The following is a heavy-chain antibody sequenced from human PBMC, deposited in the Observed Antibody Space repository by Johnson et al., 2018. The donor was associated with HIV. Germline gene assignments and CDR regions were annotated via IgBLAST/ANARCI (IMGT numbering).Heavy chain of an antibody. CDR3: AKESSYYYDNSGPY. CDR2: ISYAGSNK. J-gene: IGHJ3*01. D-gene: IGHD3-22*01. V-gene: IGHV3-30*04. CDR1: GFTFSSYA. Sequence: QVQLVESGGGVVQPGRSLRLSCAASGFTFSSYAMHWVRQAPGKGLEWVAAISYAGSNKYYADSVKGRFTISRDNSKNTLYLQMNSLRAEDTAVYYCAKESSYYYDNSGPYWGQGTMVTVSS.